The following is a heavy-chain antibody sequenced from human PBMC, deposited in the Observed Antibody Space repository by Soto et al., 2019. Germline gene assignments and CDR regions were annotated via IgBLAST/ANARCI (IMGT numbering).Heavy chain of an antibody. CDR3: AKAVQDIVGVVAANRFCSSFDI. D-gene: IGHD2-15*01. J-gene: IGHJ3*02. Sequence: EVQLLESGGGLVQPGGSLRLSCAASGFTFSSYAMSWVRQAPGKGLEGVSGVSGSGGSTYYADSVKGRFTISRDNSKNTLYLQMNSLGAEDTAVYYCAKAVQDIVGVVAANRFCSSFDIWGQETMVTVSS. CDR1: GFTFSSYA. V-gene: IGHV3-23*01. CDR2: VSGSGGST.